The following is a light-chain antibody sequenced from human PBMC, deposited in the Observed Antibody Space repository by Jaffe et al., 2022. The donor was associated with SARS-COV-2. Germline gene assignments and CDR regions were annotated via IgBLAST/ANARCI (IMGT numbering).Light chain of an antibody. CDR3: QQYDSLPLT. CDR1: QDISSY. CDR2: GAS. Sequence: DIQMTQSPSSLSSSVGDRVTITCQASQDISSYLNWYQQKPGKAPKLVISGASNLEIGVPSRFSGSGSETDFSFTISSLQPDDIATYYCQQYDSLPLTFGGGTKVEIK. V-gene: IGKV1-33*01. J-gene: IGKJ4*01.